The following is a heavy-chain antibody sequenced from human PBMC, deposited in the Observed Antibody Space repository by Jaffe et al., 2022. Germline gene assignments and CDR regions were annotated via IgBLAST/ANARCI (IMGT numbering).Heavy chain of an antibody. CDR1: GFTFSSYW. V-gene: IGHV3-7*01. D-gene: IGHD6-19*01. J-gene: IGHJ5*02. CDR2: IKQDGSEK. Sequence: EVQLVESGGGLVQPGGSLRLSCAASGFTFSSYWMSWVRQAPGKGLEWVANIKQDGSEKYYVDSVKGRFTISRDNAKNSLYLQMNSLRAEDTAVYYCATQTPGIAVAGGLRFDPWGQGTLVTVSS. CDR3: ATQTPGIAVAGGLRFDP.